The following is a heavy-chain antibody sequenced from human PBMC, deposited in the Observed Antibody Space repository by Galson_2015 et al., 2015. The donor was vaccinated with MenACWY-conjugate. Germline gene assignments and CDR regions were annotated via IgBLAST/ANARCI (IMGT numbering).Heavy chain of an antibody. CDR1: GYSFTNYW. D-gene: IGHD1-26*01. Sequence: QSGAEVKKPGESLKISCKGSGYSFTNYWIGWMRQMPGKGLEWMGLFNPANSETRYSPSFQGQVTISADESISTAYLQWTSLKASDTAMYYWARHPPGGRGLDVWGRGTTVTVSS. V-gene: IGHV5-51*01. J-gene: IGHJ6*02. CDR2: FNPANSET. CDR3: ARHPPGGRGLDV.